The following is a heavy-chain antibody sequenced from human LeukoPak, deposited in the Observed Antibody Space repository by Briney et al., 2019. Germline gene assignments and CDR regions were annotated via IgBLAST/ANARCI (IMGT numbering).Heavy chain of an antibody. Sequence: GGSLRLSCTASGLTLGGHDMHWVRQTTGDGLEWVAAVSAGHHAFYAGSARGRFTVSREDAKNSLFLQMSSLRAGDTAIYYCVREARGYHYTYFDYWGQGPLVSVSS. CDR1: GLTLGGHD. V-gene: IGHV3-13*01. CDR2: VSAGHHA. CDR3: VREARGYHYTYFDY. D-gene: IGHD5-18*01. J-gene: IGHJ4*02.